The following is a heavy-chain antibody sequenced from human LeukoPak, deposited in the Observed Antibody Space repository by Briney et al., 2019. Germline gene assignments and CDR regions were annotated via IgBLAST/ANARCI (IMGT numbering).Heavy chain of an antibody. J-gene: IGHJ4*02. Sequence: PGGSLRLSCAASGFTFSDYYMSWIRQAPGKGLEWVSYISSSGSTIYYADSVKGRFTISRDNAKTSLYLQMNSLRAEDTAVYYCARDFLGNTAMVSGLVYWGQGTLVTVSS. D-gene: IGHD5-18*01. CDR3: ARDFLGNTAMVSGLVY. V-gene: IGHV3-11*04. CDR1: GFTFSDYY. CDR2: ISSSGSTI.